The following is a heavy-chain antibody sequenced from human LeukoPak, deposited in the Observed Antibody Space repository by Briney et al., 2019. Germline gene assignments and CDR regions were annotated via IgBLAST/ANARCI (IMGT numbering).Heavy chain of an antibody. Sequence: GASVKVSCKASGYTFTGYYMHWVRQAPGQGLEWMGWINPNSGGTNYAQKFQGRVTMTRDTSISTAYMELSRLRSDDTAVYYCARGGCSGGSCYRRFDPWGQGTLVTVSS. CDR2: INPNSGGT. D-gene: IGHD2-15*01. CDR1: GYTFTGYY. CDR3: ARGGCSGGSCYRRFDP. V-gene: IGHV1-2*02. J-gene: IGHJ5*02.